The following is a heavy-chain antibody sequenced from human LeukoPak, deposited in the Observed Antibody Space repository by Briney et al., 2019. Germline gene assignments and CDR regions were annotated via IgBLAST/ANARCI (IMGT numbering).Heavy chain of an antibody. CDR1: GGSISSYY. Sequence: SXXLSLTCTVSGGSISSYYWSWVRQPPGKGLEWVGYIYYSGSTNYNPSLKSRVTISVDTSKNQFSLKLSSVTAADTAVYYCARAMVRRVIPDYCGQGTLVTVSS. V-gene: IGHV4-59*01. J-gene: IGHJ4*02. CDR2: IYYSGST. CDR3: ARAMVRRVIPDY. D-gene: IGHD3-10*01.